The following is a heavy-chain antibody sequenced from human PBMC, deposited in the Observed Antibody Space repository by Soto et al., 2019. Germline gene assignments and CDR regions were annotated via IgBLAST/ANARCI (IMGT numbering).Heavy chain of an antibody. Sequence: EVQLVESGGALVQPGGSLRLSCAASGFTFSDHHMDWVRQAPGKGLEWVGRTRNKGNSYTTEYAASVKGRFTISRDESNNSLYLQMTRLKPGDTAVYYCAFVVATRAYWGQGTLITVSS. D-gene: IGHD1-26*01. CDR2: TRNKGNSYTT. J-gene: IGHJ4*02. CDR1: GFTFSDHH. V-gene: IGHV3-72*01. CDR3: AFVVATRAY.